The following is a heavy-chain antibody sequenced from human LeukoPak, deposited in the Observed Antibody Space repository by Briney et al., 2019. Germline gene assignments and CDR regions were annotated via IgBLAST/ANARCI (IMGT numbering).Heavy chain of an antibody. V-gene: IGHV1-69*05. Sequence: SVKVSCKASGGTFSSYAISWVRQAPGQGVEWMGRIIPIFGTANYAQKFQGRVTITTDESTSTAYMELSSLRSEDTAVYYCARDPPIAAPTLHAFDIWGQGTMVTVSS. CDR2: IIPIFGTA. CDR3: ARDPPIAAPTLHAFDI. J-gene: IGHJ3*02. D-gene: IGHD6-13*01. CDR1: GGTFSSYA.